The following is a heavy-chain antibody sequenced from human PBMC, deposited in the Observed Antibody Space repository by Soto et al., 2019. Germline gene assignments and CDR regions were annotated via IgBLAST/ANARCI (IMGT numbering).Heavy chain of an antibody. CDR2: IFTRDSET. CDR1: GHLFNNHW. D-gene: IGHD3-10*01. J-gene: IGHJ5*02. V-gene: IGHV5-51*01. CDR3: ARRYFVSGHGYDL. Sequence: GESMKISCKGPGHLFNNHWIGWVRQTPGKDLEWMGLIFTRDSETKTSPSFQGHVSFSVDNSINTVYLQWTSLKTTDTGIYFCARRYFVSGHGYDLWGQGTLVTVSS.